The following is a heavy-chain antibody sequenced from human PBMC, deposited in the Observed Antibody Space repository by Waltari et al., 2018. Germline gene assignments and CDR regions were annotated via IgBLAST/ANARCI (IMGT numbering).Heavy chain of an antibody. CDR1: GGSFSGYY. V-gene: IGHV4-34*01. D-gene: IGHD3-3*01. CDR2: INHRGST. Sequence: QVQLQQWGAGLLKPSETLSLTCAVYGGSFSGYYWSWIRQPPGKGLEWIGEINHRGSTNQNPSLKSRVTISVDTSKNQFSLKLSSVTAADTAVYYCARVIRERFLEWLLGDWYFDLWGRGTLVTVSS. CDR3: ARVIRERFLEWLLGDWYFDL. J-gene: IGHJ2*01.